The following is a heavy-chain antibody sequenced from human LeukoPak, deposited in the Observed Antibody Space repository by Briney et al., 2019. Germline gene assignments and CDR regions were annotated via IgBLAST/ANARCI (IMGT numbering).Heavy chain of an antibody. J-gene: IGHJ4*02. V-gene: IGHV1-69*05. CDR3: ARTGIRRDSSSWHGFDY. D-gene: IGHD6-13*01. CDR1: GGTFSSYA. CDR2: IIPIFGTA. Sequence: SVKVSCKASGGTFSSYAISWVRRAPGQGLEWMGRIIPIFGTANYAQKFQGRVTITTDESTSTAYMELSSLRSEDTAVYYCARTGIRRDSSSWHGFDYWGQGTLVTVSS.